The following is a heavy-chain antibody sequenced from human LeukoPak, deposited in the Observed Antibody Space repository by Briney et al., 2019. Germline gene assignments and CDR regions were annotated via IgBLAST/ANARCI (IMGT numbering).Heavy chain of an antibody. CDR2: ISGSGGST. Sequence: GGSLRLSCAASGFTFSSYAMSWVRQAPGKGLEWVSAISGSGGSTYYADSVKGRFTISRDNSKNTLYLQMNSLRAEDTAVYYCAKAAHCSSTRCYGGPPAADVWGKGTTVTVSS. D-gene: IGHD2-2*01. J-gene: IGHJ6*03. V-gene: IGHV3-23*01. CDR1: GFTFSSYA. CDR3: AKAAHCSSTRCYGGPPAADV.